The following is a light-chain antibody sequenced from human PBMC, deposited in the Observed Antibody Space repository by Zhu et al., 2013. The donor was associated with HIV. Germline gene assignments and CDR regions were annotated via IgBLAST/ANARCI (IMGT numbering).Light chain of an antibody. Sequence: DIQMTQSPSSVSASVGDRVTITCRASQGISSRLAWYQQRPGEAPNLLIYGASTLTNGVPSRFSGSGSGTEFTLSISSLQADDFAAYYCQQYHSYPYSFGQGTKLQFK. CDR3: QQYHSYPYS. J-gene: IGKJ2*03. CDR1: QGISSR. CDR2: GAS. V-gene: IGKV1D-16*01.